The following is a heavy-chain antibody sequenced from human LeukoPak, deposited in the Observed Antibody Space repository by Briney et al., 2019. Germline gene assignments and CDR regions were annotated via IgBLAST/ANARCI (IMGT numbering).Heavy chain of an antibody. CDR1: GFTFSSNG. CDR3: ARDIAAAGTVPDY. D-gene: IGHD6-13*01. Sequence: GGSLRLSCAASGFTFSSNGMHWVRQAPGKGLEWVAVISYDGSKKYYADSVKGRFTISRDNSESTLYLQMSSLRVEDTAVYYCARDIAAAGTVPDYWGQGTLVTVSS. V-gene: IGHV3-30-3*01. CDR2: ISYDGSKK. J-gene: IGHJ4*02.